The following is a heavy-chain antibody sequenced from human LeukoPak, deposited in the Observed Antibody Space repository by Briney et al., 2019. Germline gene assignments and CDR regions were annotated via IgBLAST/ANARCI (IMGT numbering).Heavy chain of an antibody. V-gene: IGHV1-18*01. CDR3: VRDDWRGLGNRNDVANFDY. Sequence: ASVKVSCKASGYTFNTYGMSWVRQAPGQGLEWMAWISVSRGDTQYAQKFQGRVTMTTDTSTSTAYLELRSLRSDDTAAYYCVRDDWRGLGNRNDVANFDYWAQGTLVTVSS. J-gene: IGHJ4*02. D-gene: IGHD1-1*01. CDR1: GYTFNTYG. CDR2: ISVSRGDT.